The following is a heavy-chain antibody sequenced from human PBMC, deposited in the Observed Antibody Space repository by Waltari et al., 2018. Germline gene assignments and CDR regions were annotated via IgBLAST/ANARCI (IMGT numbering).Heavy chain of an antibody. CDR1: GGSFSGYY. CDR2: INHSGST. J-gene: IGHJ4*02. Sequence: QVQLQQWGAGLLKPSETLSLTCAVYGGSFSGYYWSWLRHPPGKGLEWIGEINHSGSTNYNPSLKSRVTISVDTSKNQFSLKLSSVTAADTAVYYCATSSSIAARTLDYWGQGTLVTVSS. V-gene: IGHV4-34*01. CDR3: ATSSSIAARTLDY. D-gene: IGHD6-6*01.